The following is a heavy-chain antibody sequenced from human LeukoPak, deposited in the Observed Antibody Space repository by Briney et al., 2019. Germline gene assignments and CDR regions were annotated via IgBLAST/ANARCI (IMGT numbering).Heavy chain of an antibody. CDR3: ARGAGDYYGSGSYVYFDY. CDR2: INAGNGNT. J-gene: IGHJ4*02. D-gene: IGHD3-10*01. Sequence: ASVKVSCKASGYTFTSYAMHWVRQAPGQRLEWMGWINAGNGNTKYSQEFQGRVTITRDTSASTAYMELSSLRSEDMAVHYCARGAGDYYGSGSYVYFDYWGQGTLVTVSS. CDR1: GYTFTSYA. V-gene: IGHV1-3*03.